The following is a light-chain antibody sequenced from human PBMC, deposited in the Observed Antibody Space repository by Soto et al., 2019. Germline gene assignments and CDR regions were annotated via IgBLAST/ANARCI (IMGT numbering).Light chain of an antibody. CDR3: SSYTSTGTRV. J-gene: IGLJ1*01. Sequence: QSALTQPASVSGSPGQSITISCTGTSSDVGAYNYVAWYQQYPGKAPKLMIYEVSNRPSGVSNRFSGSKSGNTAFLTISGLQAEDAAAYYCSSYTSTGTRVFGTGTKVTVL. CDR1: SSDVGAYNY. CDR2: EVS. V-gene: IGLV2-14*01.